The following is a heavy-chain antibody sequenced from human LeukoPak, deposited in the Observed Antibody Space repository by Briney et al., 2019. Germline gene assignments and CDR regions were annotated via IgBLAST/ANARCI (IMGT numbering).Heavy chain of an antibody. CDR2: IIPILGIA. Sequence: ASVKVSCKASGGTFSSYAISWVRQASGQGLEWMGRIIPILGIANYAQKSQGRVTITADKSTSTAYMELSSLRSEDTAVYYCARDSSSNEYYYYGMDVWGQGTTVTVSS. CDR1: GGTFSSYA. J-gene: IGHJ6*02. D-gene: IGHD6-6*01. CDR3: ARDSSSNEYYYYGMDV. V-gene: IGHV1-69*04.